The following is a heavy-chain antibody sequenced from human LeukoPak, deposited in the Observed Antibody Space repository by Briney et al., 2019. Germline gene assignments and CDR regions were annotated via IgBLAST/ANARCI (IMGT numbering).Heavy chain of an antibody. CDR3: AREMYYDFWSGYATVYYYYYMDV. V-gene: IGHV4-31*03. CDR1: GGSISSGGYY. D-gene: IGHD3-3*01. CDR2: IYYSGST. Sequence: SQTLSLTCTVSGGSISSGGYYWSWIRQHPGKGLEWIGYIYYSGSTYYNPSLKSRVTISVDTSKNQFSLKLSSVTAADTAVYYCAREMYYDFWSGYATVYYYYYMDVWGKGTTVTVSS. J-gene: IGHJ6*03.